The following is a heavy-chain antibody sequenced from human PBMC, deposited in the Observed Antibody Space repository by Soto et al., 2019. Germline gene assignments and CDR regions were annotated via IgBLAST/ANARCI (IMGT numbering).Heavy chain of an antibody. D-gene: IGHD3-22*01. J-gene: IGHJ4*02. CDR3: ARGARRNYDSSGYYDY. Sequence: ETLSLTCTVSGGSISSYYWSWIRQPPGKGLEWIGYIYYSGSTNYNPSLKSRVTISVDTSKNQFSLKLSSVTAADTAVYYCARGARRNYDSSGYYDYWGQGTLVTVSS. CDR1: GGSISSYY. V-gene: IGHV4-59*01. CDR2: IYYSGST.